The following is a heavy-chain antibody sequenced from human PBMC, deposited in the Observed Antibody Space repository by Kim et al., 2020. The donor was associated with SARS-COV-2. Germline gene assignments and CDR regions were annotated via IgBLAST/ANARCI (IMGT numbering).Heavy chain of an antibody. Sequence: ASVKVSCKASGYTFTSYGISWVRQAPGQGLEWMGWISAYNGNTNYAQKLQGRVTITKDTSTSTAYMELRSLRSDDTAVYYCAREVSRDGINSSPVIWFDPWGQGTLVTVSS. J-gene: IGHJ5*02. D-gene: IGHD3-22*01. V-gene: IGHV1-18*01. CDR1: GYTFTSYG. CDR2: ISAYNGNT. CDR3: AREVSRDGINSSPVIWFDP.